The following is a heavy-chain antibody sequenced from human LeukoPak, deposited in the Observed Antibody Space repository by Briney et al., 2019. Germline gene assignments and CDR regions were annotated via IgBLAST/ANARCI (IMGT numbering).Heavy chain of an antibody. V-gene: IGHV1-69*13. CDR2: IVPIFGTA. CDR1: GGSFSSYA. J-gene: IGHJ4*02. Sequence: SVKVSCKASGGSFSSYAFNWVRQAPGQGLEWMGGIVPIFGTAKYAEKFQDRVTITAVESMSTVYMELSSLRSEDTAVYYCARGWLAETTVVTPYNYWGQGTLVTVSS. D-gene: IGHD4-23*01. CDR3: ARGWLAETTVVTPYNY.